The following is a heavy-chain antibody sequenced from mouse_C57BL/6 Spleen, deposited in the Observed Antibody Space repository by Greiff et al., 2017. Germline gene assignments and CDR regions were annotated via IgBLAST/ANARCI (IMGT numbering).Heavy chain of an antibody. J-gene: IGHJ2*01. CDR2: INYDGSST. CDR1: GFTFSDYY. D-gene: IGHD1-1*01. V-gene: IGHV5-16*01. Sequence: EVQRVESEGGLVQPGSSMKLSCTASGFTFSDYYMAWVRQVPEKGLEWVANINYDGSSTYYLDSLKSRFIISRDNAKNILYLQMSSLKSEDTATYYCARAHPLYYGSSLFDYWGQGTTLTVSS. CDR3: ARAHPLYYGSSLFDY.